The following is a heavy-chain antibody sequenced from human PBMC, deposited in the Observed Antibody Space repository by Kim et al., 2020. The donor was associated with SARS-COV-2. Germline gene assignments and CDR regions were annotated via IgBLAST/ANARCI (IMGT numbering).Heavy chain of an antibody. Sequence: SETLSLTCAVYGGSFSGYYWSWIRQPPGKGLEWIGEINHSGSTNYNPSLKSRVTISVDTSKNQFSLKLSSVTAADTAVYYCARANIVVVPAALGLGYYYYYGRDVWGKGNTVTVSS. CDR3: ARANIVVVPAALGLGYYYYYGRDV. CDR1: GGSFSGYY. CDR2: INHSGST. J-gene: IGHJ6*04. D-gene: IGHD2-2*01. V-gene: IGHV4-34*01.